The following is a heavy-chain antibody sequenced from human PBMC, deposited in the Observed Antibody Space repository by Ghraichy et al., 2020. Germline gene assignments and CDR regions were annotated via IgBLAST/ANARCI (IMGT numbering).Heavy chain of an antibody. J-gene: IGHJ4*02. V-gene: IGHV4-34*01. Sequence: SETLSLTCAVYGGSFSGYYWSWIRQPPGKGLEWIGEINHSGSTNYNPSLKSRVTISVDTSKNQFSLKLSSVTAADTAVYYCARGSSAYYYGSGIRALGYWGQGTLVTVSS. CDR2: INHSGST. CDR3: ARGSSAYYYGSGIRALGY. CDR1: GGSFSGYY. D-gene: IGHD3-10*01.